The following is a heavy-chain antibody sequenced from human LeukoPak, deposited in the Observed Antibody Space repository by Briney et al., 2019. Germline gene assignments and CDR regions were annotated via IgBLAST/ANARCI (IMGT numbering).Heavy chain of an antibody. CDR3: ASSNYYGFDI. CDR2: IYYTGNT. V-gene: IGHV4-59*01. D-gene: IGHD4-11*01. Sequence: PSETLSLTCTVSGGSISSYYWSWIRQPPGKGLEWIGYIYYTGNTNYNPSLKSRVTISVDTSKNQFSLKLSSVTAADTAVYYYASSNYYGFDIWGQGTMVTVSS. J-gene: IGHJ3*02. CDR1: GGSISSYY.